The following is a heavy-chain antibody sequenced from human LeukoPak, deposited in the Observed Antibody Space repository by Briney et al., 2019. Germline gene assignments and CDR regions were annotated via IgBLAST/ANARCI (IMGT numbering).Heavy chain of an antibody. D-gene: IGHD4-17*01. Sequence: SETLSLTCTVSGGSISSYYWSWIRQPPGKGLEWLGYIYYSGSTNYNPSLKSRVTIAVDTSKNQFSLKLSSVTAADTAVYYCARVVVYDYGDYPGYFDYWGQGTLVTVSS. CDR1: GGSISSYY. CDR2: IYYSGST. CDR3: ARVVVYDYGDYPGYFDY. V-gene: IGHV4-59*01. J-gene: IGHJ4*02.